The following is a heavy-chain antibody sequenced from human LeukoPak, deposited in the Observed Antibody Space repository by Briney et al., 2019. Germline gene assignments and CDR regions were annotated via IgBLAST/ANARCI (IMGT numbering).Heavy chain of an antibody. D-gene: IGHD2-15*01. CDR1: GGSFSGYY. CDR2: INHSGST. V-gene: IGHV4-34*01. J-gene: IGHJ5*02. Sequence: SETLSLTCAVYGGSFSGYYWSRIRQPPGKGLEWIGEINHSGSTNYNPSLKSRVTISVDTSKNQFSLKLSSVTAADTAVYYCARVRGYCSGGSCTARFDPWGQGTLVTVSS. CDR3: ARVRGYCSGGSCTARFDP.